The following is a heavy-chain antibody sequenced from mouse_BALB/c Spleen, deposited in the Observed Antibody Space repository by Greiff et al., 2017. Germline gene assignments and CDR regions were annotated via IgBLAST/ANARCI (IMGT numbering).Heavy chain of an antibody. CDR1: GFNIKDYY. CDR3: NPIYDGYYTWFAY. V-gene: IGHV14-4*02. J-gene: IGHJ3*01. CDR2: IDPENGDT. D-gene: IGHD2-3*01. Sequence: EVQLQQSGAELVRSGASVKLSCTASGFNIKDYYMHWVKQRPEQGLEWIGWIDPENGDTEYAPKFQGKATMTADTSSNTAYLQLSSLTSEDTAVYYCNPIYDGYYTWFAYWGQGTLVTVSA.